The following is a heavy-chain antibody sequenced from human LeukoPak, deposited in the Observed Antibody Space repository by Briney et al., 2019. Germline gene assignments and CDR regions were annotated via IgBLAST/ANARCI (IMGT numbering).Heavy chain of an antibody. CDR2: ITGSGGNT. D-gene: IGHD3-9*01. Sequence: GGSLRLSCAASGFTFSSYAMSWVRQAPGKGLEWVSTITGSGGNTYYGDSVKGRFTISRDNSKNTPYLQMNSLRAEDTAVYYCAKDRYYDILTGYRDYWGQGTLVTVSS. CDR1: GFTFSSYA. V-gene: IGHV3-23*01. CDR3: AKDRYYDILTGYRDY. J-gene: IGHJ4*02.